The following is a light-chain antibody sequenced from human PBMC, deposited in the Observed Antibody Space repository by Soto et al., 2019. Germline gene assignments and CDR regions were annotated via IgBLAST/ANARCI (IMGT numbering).Light chain of an antibody. V-gene: IGKV1-39*01. Sequence: DIQMTQSPSSLSASLGDTVTITCRASQSISTYLNWYQQKPGKAPKVLIFDASNLGSGVPSRFTGSGSGTEFTLTISGLQPEDFATYYCQHSYTVPIAFGQGTRLENK. CDR2: DAS. CDR1: QSISTY. CDR3: QHSYTVPIA. J-gene: IGKJ5*01.